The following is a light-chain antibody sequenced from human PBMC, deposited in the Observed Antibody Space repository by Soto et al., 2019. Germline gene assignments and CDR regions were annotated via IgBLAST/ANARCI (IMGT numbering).Light chain of an antibody. CDR3: QHYGRSPIT. J-gene: IGKJ5*01. CDR1: QSVNSR. CDR2: GAS. Sequence: EIVLTQSPGTLSLSPGERATLSCRASQSVNSRLAWYQHKPGQAPRLLISGASSRATGIPDRFSGSGSATDFTLTINRLEPEDFALYYCQHYGRSPITFGQGTRLEIK. V-gene: IGKV3-20*01.